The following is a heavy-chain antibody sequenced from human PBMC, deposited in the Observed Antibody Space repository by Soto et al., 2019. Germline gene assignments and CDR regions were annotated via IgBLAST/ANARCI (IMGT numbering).Heavy chain of an antibody. CDR3: AKDPKKGGATYDLYYGMDV. Sequence: PGGSLRLSCAASGFTFSRYSMNWVRQAPGKGLEWVSYISSSSNSTYYADSVKGRFTISRDNAKNSLYLQMNSLRAEDTAVYYCAKDPKKGGATYDLYYGMDVWGPGTTVTVSS. D-gene: IGHD1-26*01. CDR1: GFTFSRYS. J-gene: IGHJ6*02. V-gene: IGHV3-48*01. CDR2: ISSSSNST.